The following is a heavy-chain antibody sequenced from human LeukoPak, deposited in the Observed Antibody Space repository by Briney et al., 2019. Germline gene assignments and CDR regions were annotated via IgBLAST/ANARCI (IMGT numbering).Heavy chain of an antibody. CDR2: INPSGGST. V-gene: IGHV1-46*01. D-gene: IGHD3-10*01. Sequence: ASVKVSCKASGYTFTSYYMHWVRQAPGQGLEWMGIINPSGGSTSYAQKFQGRVTITRDTSASTAYMELSSLRSEDTAVYYCARGMWRFGEPPNWFDPWGQGTLVTVSS. J-gene: IGHJ5*02. CDR3: ARGMWRFGEPPNWFDP. CDR1: GYTFTSYY.